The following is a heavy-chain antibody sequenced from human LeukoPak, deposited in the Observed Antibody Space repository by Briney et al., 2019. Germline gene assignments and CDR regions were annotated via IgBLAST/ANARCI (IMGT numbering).Heavy chain of an antibody. D-gene: IGHD3-22*01. CDR2: IYHSGST. Sequence: SGTLSLTCAVSGGSISSSNWWSWVRQPPGKGLEWIGEIYHSGSTNYNPSLKSRVTISVDKSKNQFSLKLSSVTAADTAVYYCARGFFDSRGYSNPFDIWGQGTMVTVSS. J-gene: IGHJ3*02. CDR3: ARGFFDSRGYSNPFDI. CDR1: GGSISSSNW. V-gene: IGHV4-4*02.